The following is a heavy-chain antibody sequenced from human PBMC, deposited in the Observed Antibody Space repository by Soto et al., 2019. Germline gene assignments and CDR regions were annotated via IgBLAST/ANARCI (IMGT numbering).Heavy chain of an antibody. CDR2: IEPSDSYT. D-gene: IGHD6-19*01. V-gene: IGHV5-10-1*01. CDR3: ARHRGTGWYNHYYAMNV. J-gene: IGHJ6*02. Sequence: PGESLKISCKGSGYTFTNFWITWVRQMPGKGLEWMGRIEPSDSYTNYGPSFQGHVSISADNSIDTAYLQWSSLKASDTAMYYCARHRGTGWYNHYYAMNVWGQGTTVTVSS. CDR1: GYTFTNFW.